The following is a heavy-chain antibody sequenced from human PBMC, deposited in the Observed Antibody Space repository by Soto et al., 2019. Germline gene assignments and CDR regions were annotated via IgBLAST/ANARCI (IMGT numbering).Heavy chain of an antibody. J-gene: IGHJ4*02. V-gene: IGHV4-34*01. CDR3: ERLRWEQPWVFDY. D-gene: IGHD1-26*01. CDR2: INHSGST. CDR1: GGSFSGYY. Sequence: PSETLSLTCAVYGGSFSGYYWSWIRQPPGKGLEWIGEINHSGSTNYNPSLKSRVSISVDTSKNQFSLKLSSVTAADTAVYYCERLRWEQPWVFDYWGQGTLVTVSS.